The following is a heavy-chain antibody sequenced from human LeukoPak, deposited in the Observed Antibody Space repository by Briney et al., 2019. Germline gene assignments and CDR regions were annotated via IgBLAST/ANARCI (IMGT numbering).Heavy chain of an antibody. J-gene: IGHJ4*02. V-gene: IGHV3-74*01. D-gene: IGHD3-16*01. Sequence: PGGSLRLSCAASGFTFSSYAMSWVRQAPGKGLIWVSRINPDGSSTTYADSVRGRFTISRDNAKNTLYLQMDSLRVEDTAVYYCARVTYNYAHFDFWGQGTLVTVSS. CDR1: GFTFSSYA. CDR3: ARVTYNYAHFDF. CDR2: INPDGSST.